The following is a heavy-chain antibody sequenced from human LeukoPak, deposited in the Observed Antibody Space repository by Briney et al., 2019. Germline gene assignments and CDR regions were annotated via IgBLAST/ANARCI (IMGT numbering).Heavy chain of an antibody. V-gene: IGHV3-23*01. CDR2: ITGSGAVT. CDR1: EFTLSSYA. J-gene: IGHJ4*02. D-gene: IGHD2-2*01. Sequence: GGSLRLSCAASEFTLSSYAMSWVRLAPGKGLEWVSGITGSGAVTYSADPVRGRVTISRDNSKNTLYLQMNSLRTDDTALYYCARGLGLPAALYYFDYWGQGTLVTVSS. CDR3: ARGLGLPAALYYFDY.